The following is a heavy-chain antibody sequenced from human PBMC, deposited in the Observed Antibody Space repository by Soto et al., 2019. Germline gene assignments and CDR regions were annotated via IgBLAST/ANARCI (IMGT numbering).Heavy chain of an antibody. CDR1: GYTFTSYY. CDR3: ARGDPPTVPYYFYYGMDV. Sequence: ASVKVSCKASGYTFTSYYMHWVRQAPGQGLEWMGIINPSGGSTSYAQKFQGRVTMTRDTSTSTVYMELSSLRSEDTAVYYCARGDPPTVPYYFYYGMDVWGQGTTVPVSS. CDR2: INPSGGST. V-gene: IGHV1-46*01. J-gene: IGHJ6*02. D-gene: IGHD4-17*01.